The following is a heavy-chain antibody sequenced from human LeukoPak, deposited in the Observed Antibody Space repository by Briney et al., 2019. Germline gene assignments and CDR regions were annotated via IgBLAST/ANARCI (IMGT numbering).Heavy chain of an antibody. Sequence: SETLSLTCAVSGGSISSGGYSWSWIRQPPGKGLEWIGYIYHSGSTYYNPSLKSRVTISVDRSKNQFSLKLSSVTAADTAVYYCARGRSSGWWGRIDYWGQGTLVTVSS. CDR3: ARGRSSGWWGRIDY. CDR2: IYHSGST. J-gene: IGHJ4*02. D-gene: IGHD6-19*01. CDR1: GGSISSGGYS. V-gene: IGHV4-30-2*01.